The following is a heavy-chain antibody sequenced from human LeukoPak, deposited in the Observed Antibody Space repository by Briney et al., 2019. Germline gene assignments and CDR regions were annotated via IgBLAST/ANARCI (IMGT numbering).Heavy chain of an antibody. V-gene: IGHV3-30-3*01. Sequence: GRSLRLSCAASGFTFSSYAMHWVRQAPGKGLEWVAVISYDGSNKYYADSVKGRFTISRDNSKNTLYLQMNSLRAEDTAVYYCAREPRKAYYYDSSGYSDYWGQGTLVTVSS. J-gene: IGHJ4*02. CDR1: GFTFSSYA. CDR3: AREPRKAYYYDSSGYSDY. D-gene: IGHD3-22*01. CDR2: ISYDGSNK.